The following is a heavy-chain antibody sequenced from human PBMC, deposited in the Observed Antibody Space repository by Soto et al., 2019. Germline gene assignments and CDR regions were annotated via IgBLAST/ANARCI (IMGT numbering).Heavy chain of an antibody. Sequence: EVQLVESGGGLVQPGGSLRLSCAASGFTFSSYWMSWVRQAPGKGLEWVANIKQDGSEKYYVDSVKGRFTISRDNAKNSLYLQMNSLRAEDTAVYYCARAIVLVPAAHYYYYYGMDVWGQGTTVTVSS. CDR1: GFTFSSYW. CDR2: IKQDGSEK. V-gene: IGHV3-7*01. CDR3: ARAIVLVPAAHYYYYYGMDV. J-gene: IGHJ6*02. D-gene: IGHD2-2*01.